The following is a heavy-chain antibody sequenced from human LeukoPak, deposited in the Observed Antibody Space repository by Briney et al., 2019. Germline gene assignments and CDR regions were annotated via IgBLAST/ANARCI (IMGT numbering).Heavy chain of an antibody. CDR1: GFTFSGSA. D-gene: IGHD3-16*01. J-gene: IGHJ3*02. Sequence: GGSLRLSCAASGFTFSGSAMHWVRQASGKGLEWVGRIRSKANSYATAYAASVKGRFTISRDDSKNTAYLQMNSLRAEDTAVYYCAKWEGRGSTSGAYDAFDIWGQGTMVTVSS. V-gene: IGHV3-73*01. CDR3: AKWEGRGSTSGAYDAFDI. CDR2: IRSKANSYAT.